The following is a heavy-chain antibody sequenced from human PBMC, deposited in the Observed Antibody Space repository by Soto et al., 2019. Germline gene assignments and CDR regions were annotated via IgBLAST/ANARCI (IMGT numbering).Heavy chain of an antibody. V-gene: IGHV4-59*08. CDR3: ARLLYGSGTNIPDY. Sequence: SETLSLTCTVSGGSISSYYWSWIRQPPGKGLEWIGYIYYSGSTNYNPSFKSRVTISVDTSKNQFSLKLSSVTAADTAVYYCARLLYGSGTNIPDYWGQGTLVTVSS. D-gene: IGHD3-10*01. J-gene: IGHJ4*02. CDR2: IYYSGST. CDR1: GGSISSYY.